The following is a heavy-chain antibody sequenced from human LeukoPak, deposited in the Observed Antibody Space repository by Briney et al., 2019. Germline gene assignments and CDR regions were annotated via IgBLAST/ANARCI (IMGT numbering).Heavy chain of an antibody. J-gene: IGHJ3*02. V-gene: IGHV3-48*01. CDR2: ISSSSSTI. CDR1: GFTFSSYS. Sequence: GGSLRLSCAASGFTFSSYSMNWVRQAPGKGLEWVSYISSSSSTIYYADSVKGRFTISRDNAKNSLYLQMNSLRAEDTAVYYCARDIAADAFGIWGQGTMVTVSS. CDR3: ARDIAADAFGI. D-gene: IGHD6-13*01.